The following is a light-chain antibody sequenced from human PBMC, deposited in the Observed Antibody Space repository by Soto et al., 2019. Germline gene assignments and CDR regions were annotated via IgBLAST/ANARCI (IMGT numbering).Light chain of an antibody. CDR2: GAS. V-gene: IGKV3-15*01. Sequence: EIVMTQSPATLSLSPGERATLSCRASQSVSSNLAWYQQKPGQAPRLLVYGASTRATGAPARFSGSGSGIQFTLSIRSLQAEDFEVYYCQQHNNWPLTFGGGTKVEIK. CDR3: QQHNNWPLT. CDR1: QSVSSN. J-gene: IGKJ4*01.